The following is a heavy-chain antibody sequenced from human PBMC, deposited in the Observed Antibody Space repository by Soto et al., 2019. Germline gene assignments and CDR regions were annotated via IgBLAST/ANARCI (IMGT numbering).Heavy chain of an antibody. D-gene: IGHD5-12*01. J-gene: IGHJ4*02. CDR1: GGSLSSYY. Sequence: PSETLSLTCTVSGGSLSSYYWSWIRQPPGKGLEWIGYIYYSGSTNYNPSLKSRVTISADTSKNQFSLKLSSVTAADTAVYYCARVFEGDGYNRNFDYWGQGTLVTVSS. CDR3: ARVFEGDGYNRNFDY. V-gene: IGHV4-59*01. CDR2: IYYSGST.